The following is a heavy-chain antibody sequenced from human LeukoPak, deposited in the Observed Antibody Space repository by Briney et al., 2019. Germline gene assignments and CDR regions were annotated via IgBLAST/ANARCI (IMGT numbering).Heavy chain of an antibody. Sequence: GESLKISCKGSGYSFTRFWIGWVRQMPGKGLEWMGIVYPGDSDTRYSPSFQGQVTISADKSISTAYLQWRSLKASDTAMYYCARRNTAMVYFDYWGQGTLVTVSS. CDR2: VYPGDSDT. CDR3: ARRNTAMVYFDY. V-gene: IGHV5-51*01. CDR1: GYSFTRFW. J-gene: IGHJ4*02. D-gene: IGHD5-18*01.